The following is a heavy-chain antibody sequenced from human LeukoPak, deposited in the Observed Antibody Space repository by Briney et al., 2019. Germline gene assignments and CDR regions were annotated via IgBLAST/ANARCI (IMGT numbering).Heavy chain of an antibody. CDR2: IHGGGDNI. D-gene: IGHD1-26*01. V-gene: IGHV3-74*01. Sequence: GQSLRLSCAASGFPFSSYAMYWVRNAPGKGLVWVARIHGGGDNISYADSVRGRFTISRDNAKDTLYLHMNSLRPEDTAVYYCARAQVGAPTDLWGQGTLVTVSS. CDR3: ARAQVGAPTDL. CDR1: GFPFSSYA. J-gene: IGHJ5*02.